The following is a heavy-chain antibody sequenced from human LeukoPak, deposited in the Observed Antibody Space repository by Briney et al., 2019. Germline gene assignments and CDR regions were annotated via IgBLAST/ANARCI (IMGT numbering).Heavy chain of an antibody. V-gene: IGHV4-4*07. D-gene: IGHD6-13*01. J-gene: IGHJ3*02. CDR1: GGSISSYY. CDR2: IYTSGST. Sequence: PSETLPLTCTVSGGSISSYYWSWIRQPAGKGLEWIGRIYTSGSTDYNPSLKSRVTMSVDTSKNQFSLKLSSVTAADTAVYYCASHSDDAFDIWGQGTMVTVSS. CDR3: ASHSDDAFDI.